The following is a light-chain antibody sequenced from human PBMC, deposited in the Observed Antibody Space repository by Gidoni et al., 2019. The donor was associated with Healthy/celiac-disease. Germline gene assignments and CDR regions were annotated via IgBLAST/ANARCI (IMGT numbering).Light chain of an antibody. J-gene: IGKJ2*01. CDR3: QQSYSTLPYT. Sequence: DIQMTQSPSSLSASVGDRVTITCRASQSISSYLNCYQQKPGKAPKLLIYAASSLQSGVPSRFSGSGSGTDFTLTISSLQPEYFATYYCQQSYSTLPYTFGQGTKLEIK. CDR1: QSISSY. V-gene: IGKV1-39*01. CDR2: AAS.